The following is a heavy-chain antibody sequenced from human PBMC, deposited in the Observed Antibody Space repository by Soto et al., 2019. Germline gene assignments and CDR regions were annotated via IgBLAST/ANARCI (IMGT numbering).Heavy chain of an antibody. V-gene: IGHV3-74*01. CDR2: INSDGSST. D-gene: IGHD1-26*01. CDR3: ARAPGGSYCFY. CDR1: GFTFSNYW. Sequence: GGSLRLSCAASGFTFSNYWMHWVRQAPGKGLVWVSRINSDGSSTSYADSVKGRFTISRDNSKNTLYLQMNSLRAEDTAVYYCARAPGGSYCFYWGQGTLVTVSS. J-gene: IGHJ4*02.